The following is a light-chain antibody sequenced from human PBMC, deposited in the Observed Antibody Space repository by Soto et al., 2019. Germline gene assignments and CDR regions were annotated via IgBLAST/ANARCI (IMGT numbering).Light chain of an antibody. CDR3: QQYGSSPPIT. J-gene: IGKJ5*01. CDR1: QRISNNY. V-gene: IGKV3-20*01. CDR2: GAY. Sequence: IVLTQSPGTLSLSPGERATLSCRASQRISNNYLAWYQQRPGQAPRLLIYGAYSRANGIPERCSGSASGADFALTVSSLEPEDFAVYYCQQYGSSPPITFGQGTRLEIK.